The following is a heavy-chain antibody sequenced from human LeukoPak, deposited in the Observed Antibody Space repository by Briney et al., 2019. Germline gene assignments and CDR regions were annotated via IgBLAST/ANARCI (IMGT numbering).Heavy chain of an antibody. V-gene: IGHV3-11*01. Sequence: GGSLRLSCAASGFTFSDYYMSWIRQAPGKGLEWVSYISSSGSTIYYADSVKGRFTFSRDNAKNSLYLQMNSLRAEDTAVYYCARDHNDFWVNYYYGMDVWGQGTTVTVSS. D-gene: IGHD3-3*01. CDR1: GFTFSDYY. J-gene: IGHJ6*02. CDR3: ARDHNDFWVNYYYGMDV. CDR2: ISSSGSTI.